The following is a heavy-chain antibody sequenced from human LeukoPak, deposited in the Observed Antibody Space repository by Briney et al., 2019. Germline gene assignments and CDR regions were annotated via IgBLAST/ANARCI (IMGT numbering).Heavy chain of an antibody. CDR1: GGTFSSYA. Sequence: SVKVSCKASGGTFSSYAISWVRQAPGQGLEWMGGIIPIFGTANYAQKFQGRVTITADESTSTAYMELSSLRSEDTAVYYCARVGRMRYYYFDYWGQGTLVTVSS. D-gene: IGHD2-15*01. CDR3: ARVGRMRYYYFDY. J-gene: IGHJ4*02. CDR2: IIPIFGTA. V-gene: IGHV1-69*13.